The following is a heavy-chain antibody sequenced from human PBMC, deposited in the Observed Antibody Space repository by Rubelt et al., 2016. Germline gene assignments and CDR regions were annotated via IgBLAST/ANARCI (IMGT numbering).Heavy chain of an antibody. J-gene: IGHJ4*02. Sequence: QLQLQESGPGLVKPSETLSLTCTVSGGSISSSSYYWGWIRQPPGKGLEWIGSINYSGSTYYNPSLKSRVTIVVDTSKNQLSLSLSSVTAADTAVYYCERLYSSTWRDYWGQGTLVTVSS. CDR2: INYSGST. CDR3: ERLYSSTWRDY. D-gene: IGHD6-13*01. V-gene: IGHV4-39*01. CDR1: GGSISSSSYY.